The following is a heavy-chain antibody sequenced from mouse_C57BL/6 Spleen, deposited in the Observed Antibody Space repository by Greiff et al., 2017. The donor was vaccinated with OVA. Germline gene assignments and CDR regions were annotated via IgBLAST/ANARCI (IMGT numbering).Heavy chain of an antibody. D-gene: IGHD4-1*01. Sequence: DVHLVESGGGLVKPGGSLKLSCAASGFTFSDYGMHWVRQAPEKGLEWVAYISSGSSTIYYADTVKGRFTISRDNAKNTLFLQMTSLRSEDTAMYYCARRANWDWYFDVWGTGTTVTVSS. CDR1: GFTFSDYG. J-gene: IGHJ1*03. CDR2: ISSGSSTI. V-gene: IGHV5-17*01. CDR3: ARRANWDWYFDV.